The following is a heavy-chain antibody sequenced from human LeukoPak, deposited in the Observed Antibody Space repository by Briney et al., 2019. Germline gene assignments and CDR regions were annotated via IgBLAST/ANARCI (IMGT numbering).Heavy chain of an antibody. Sequence: SVKVSCKASGGTFSSYAISWVRQAPGQGLEWMGRIIPILGIANYAQKFQGRVTITADKSTSTAYMELGSLRSEDTAVYYCARDGLGYCSSTSCHGIAAAGTFDYWGQGTLVTVSS. J-gene: IGHJ4*02. CDR2: IIPILGIA. CDR3: ARDGLGYCSSTSCHGIAAAGTFDY. V-gene: IGHV1-69*04. CDR1: GGTFSSYA. D-gene: IGHD2-2*01.